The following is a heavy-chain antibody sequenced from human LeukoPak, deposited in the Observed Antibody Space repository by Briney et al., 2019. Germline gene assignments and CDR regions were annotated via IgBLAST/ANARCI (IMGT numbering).Heavy chain of an antibody. V-gene: IGHV3-74*01. CDR1: GFTFRSYG. CDR2: INSDGSST. J-gene: IGHJ4*02. D-gene: IGHD1-26*01. Sequence: GGSLRLSCAASGFTFRSYGMSWVRQAPGKGLVWVSRINSDGSSTSYADSVKGRFTISRDNAKNTLYLQMNSLRAEDTAVYYCARDQARWELLLAFDYWGQGTLVTVSS. CDR3: ARDQARWELLLAFDY.